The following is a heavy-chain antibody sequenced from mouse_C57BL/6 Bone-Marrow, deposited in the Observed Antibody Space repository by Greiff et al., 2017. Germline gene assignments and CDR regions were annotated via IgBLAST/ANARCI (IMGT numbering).Heavy chain of an antibody. D-gene: IGHD2-12*01. CDR2: INPSSGYT. Sequence: QVQLQQSGAELARPGASVKMSCKASGYTFTSYTMHWVKQRPGQGLEWIGYINPSSGYTKYNQKFKDKATLTADKSSSTAYMQLSSLTSKGSAVYYCARYYYNAMDYWGQRTSVTVSS. V-gene: IGHV1-4*01. CDR3: ARYYYNAMDY. J-gene: IGHJ4*01. CDR1: GYTFTSYT.